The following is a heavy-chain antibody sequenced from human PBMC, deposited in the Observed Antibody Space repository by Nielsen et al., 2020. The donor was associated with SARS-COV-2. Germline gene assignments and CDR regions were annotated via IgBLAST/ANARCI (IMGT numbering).Heavy chain of an antibody. CDR1: GGTFSSYA. CDR3: ARPLGPYDFYYYYGMDV. D-gene: IGHD4-17*01. V-gene: IGHV1-69*13. J-gene: IGHJ6*02. Sequence: SVKVSCKASGGTFSSYAISWVRQAPGQGLEWMGGIIPIFGTANYAQKFQGRVTITADESTSTAYMELSSLRSEDTAVYYCARPLGPYDFYYYYGMDVWGQGTTVTVSS. CDR2: IIPIFGTA.